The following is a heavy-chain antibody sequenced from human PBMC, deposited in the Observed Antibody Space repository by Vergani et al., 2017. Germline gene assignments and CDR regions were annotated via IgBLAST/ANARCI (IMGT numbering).Heavy chain of an antibody. CDR1: GFTFSSYW. Sequence: EVQLVESGGGLVQPGGSLRLSCAASGFTFSSYWMSWGRQAPGKGLEWVANIKQDGSEKYYVDSVKGRFTISRDNAKNSLYLQMNSLRAEDTAVYYCARDSMAAAGRYYYYYYGMDVWGQGP. CDR3: ARDSMAAAGRYYYYYYGMDV. CDR2: IKQDGSEK. D-gene: IGHD6-13*01. V-gene: IGHV3-7*01. J-gene: IGHJ6*02.